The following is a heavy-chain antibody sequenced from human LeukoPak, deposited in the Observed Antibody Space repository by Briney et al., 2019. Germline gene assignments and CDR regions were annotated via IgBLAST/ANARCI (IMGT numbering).Heavy chain of an antibody. J-gene: IGHJ4*02. CDR3: ARGADQRLGVHDSDY. Sequence: GGSLRLSCAASGFTFSDHLMTWIRQAPGKGLEWVSYITTSGQTMDYADSVKGRFTISRNNAKNSLYLQMNSLRAEDTAVYYCARGADQRLGVHDSDYWGQGTLVTVSS. CDR1: GFTFSDHL. V-gene: IGHV3-11*04. D-gene: IGHD6-25*01. CDR2: ITTSGQTM.